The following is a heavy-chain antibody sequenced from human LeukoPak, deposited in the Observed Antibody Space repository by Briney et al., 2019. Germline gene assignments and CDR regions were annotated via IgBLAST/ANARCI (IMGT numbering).Heavy chain of an antibody. V-gene: IGHV3-66*01. CDR3: ARDVGVLNWFDP. CDR2: IYSGGST. D-gene: IGHD3-10*01. J-gene: IGHJ5*02. Sequence: PGGSLRLSCAASGFTVSSNYMSWVRQAPGKGLEGVSVIYSGGSTYYADSVKGRFTISRDNSKNTLYLQMNSLRAEDTAVYYCARDVGVLNWFDPWGQGTLVTVSS. CDR1: GFTVSSNY.